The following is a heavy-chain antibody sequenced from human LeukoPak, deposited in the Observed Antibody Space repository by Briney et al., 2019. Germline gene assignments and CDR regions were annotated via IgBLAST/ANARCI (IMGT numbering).Heavy chain of an antibody. CDR3: ARGRTHLIDP. Sequence: SETLSLTCAVYGGSFSGYYWSWIRQPPGKGLEWIGEINHSGSTNYNPSLKSRVTISVDTSKNQSSLKLSSVTAADTAVYYCARGRTHLIDPWGQGTLVTVSS. V-gene: IGHV4-34*01. CDR2: INHSGST. J-gene: IGHJ5*02. CDR1: GGSFSGYY.